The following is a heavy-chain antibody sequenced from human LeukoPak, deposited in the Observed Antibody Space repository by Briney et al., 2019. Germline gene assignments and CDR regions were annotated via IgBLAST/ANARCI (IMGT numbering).Heavy chain of an antibody. Sequence: GGSLRLSCAASGFTFSSYEMNWVRQAPGKGLEWVSYISSSGSTIYYADSVKGRFTISRDNAKNSLHLQMNSLRAEDTAVYYCARDSMIVVVATFDYWGQGTLVTVSS. D-gene: IGHD3-22*01. CDR1: GFTFSSYE. CDR2: ISSSGSTI. J-gene: IGHJ4*02. V-gene: IGHV3-48*03. CDR3: ARDSMIVVVATFDY.